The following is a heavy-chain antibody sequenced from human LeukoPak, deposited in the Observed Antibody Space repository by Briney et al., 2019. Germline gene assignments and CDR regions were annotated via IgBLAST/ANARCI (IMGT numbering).Heavy chain of an antibody. V-gene: IGHV1-46*01. J-gene: IGHJ4*02. CDR1: GYTFSSYY. CDR3: ARRAGSGRYYNVDY. Sequence: ASVKVSCKASGYTFSSYYMDWVRQAPGQGLEWMGMINPSGGITSYAQKFQGRVTMTSDTSTSTVYMEVRSLRSEDAAVYYCARRAGSGRYYNVDYWGQGTLVTVSS. CDR2: INPSGGIT. D-gene: IGHD3-10*01.